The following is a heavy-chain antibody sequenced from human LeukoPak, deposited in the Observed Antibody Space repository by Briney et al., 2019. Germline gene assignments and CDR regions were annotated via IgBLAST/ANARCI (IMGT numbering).Heavy chain of an antibody. V-gene: IGHV3-30*18. CDR3: AKEHCGGDCYYYYGMDV. CDR2: ISYDGSNK. J-gene: IGHJ6*02. CDR1: GFTFSSYG. Sequence: PGRSLRLSCAASGFTFSSYGMHWVRQAPGKGLEWVAVISYDGSNKYYADSVTGRFTIPRDNSKNTLYLQMNSLRAEDTAVYYCAKEHCGGDCYYYYGMDVWGQGTTVTVSS. D-gene: IGHD2-21*02.